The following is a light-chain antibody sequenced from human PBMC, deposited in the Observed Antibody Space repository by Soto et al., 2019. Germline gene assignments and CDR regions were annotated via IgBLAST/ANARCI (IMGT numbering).Light chain of an antibody. CDR1: ESVSRN. V-gene: IGKV3-15*01. CDR3: QQYWHWPRT. J-gene: IGKJ1*01. Sequence: ETVLTQSPVTLSVSPGERVTLSCRASESVSRNLAWYQQKPGQTPRLLIYGASTRATGVPARFSGSGSGTDFILAITSLQSEDFAVYYCQQYWHWPRTFGQGTKVDIK. CDR2: GAS.